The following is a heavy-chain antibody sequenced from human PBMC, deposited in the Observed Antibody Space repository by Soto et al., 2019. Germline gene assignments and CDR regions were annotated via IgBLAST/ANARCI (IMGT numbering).Heavy chain of an antibody. CDR3: ARVRGVRGHIYGYYFYGMDV. J-gene: IGHJ6*02. CDR1: GFTFSSYA. D-gene: IGHD4-17*01. V-gene: IGHV3-30-3*01. CDR2: ISYDESNK. Sequence: QVQLVESGGGVVQPGRSLRLSCEAAGFTFSSYAMHWVRQAPGRGLEWVAVISYDESNKYYADSVKGRFTISRDNSKNTLYLQMNRLRAEETAVYYCARVRGVRGHIYGYYFYGMDVWGQGTTVTVSS.